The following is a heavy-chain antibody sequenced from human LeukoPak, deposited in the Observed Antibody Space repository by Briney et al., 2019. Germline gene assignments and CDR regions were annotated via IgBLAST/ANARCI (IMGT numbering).Heavy chain of an antibody. J-gene: IGHJ4*02. Sequence: PSETLSLTCGVFGGSITNTNYWTWVRQPPGKGLEWIGEVNLQGSTNYNPSLMGRVAISVDTSENHISLQLTSVTAADTAVYYCAREGGPYRPLDYSGQGTLVTVSS. CDR2: VNLQGST. CDR3: AREGGPYRPLDY. CDR1: GGSITNTNY. V-gene: IGHV4-4*02.